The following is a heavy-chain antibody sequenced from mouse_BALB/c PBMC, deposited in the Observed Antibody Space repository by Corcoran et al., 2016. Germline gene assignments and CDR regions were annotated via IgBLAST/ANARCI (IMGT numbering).Heavy chain of an antibody. CDR2: IDPANGNT. D-gene: IGHD1-1*01. CDR1: GFYINDTY. J-gene: IGHJ2*01. Sequence: EDQLQQSGADLVKPGASIKLYCTAYGFYINDTYMHWVKQRPDQCLEWIGRIDPANGNTKYDPKFQGKATITADTSSNTAYLQLSSLTSEDTADYYRDYGSSYFDYWGQGTTLPVSS. CDR3: DYGSSYFDY. V-gene: IGHV14-3*02.